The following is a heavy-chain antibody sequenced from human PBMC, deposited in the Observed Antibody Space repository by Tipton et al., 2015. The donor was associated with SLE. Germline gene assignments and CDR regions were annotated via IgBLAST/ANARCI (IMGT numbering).Heavy chain of an antibody. J-gene: IGHJ6*03. CDR2: IYTSGST. CDR3: ARAGAGARDYHYYMDV. Sequence: TLSLTCTVSGGSISSGSYYWSWIRQPAGKGLEWIGRIYTSGSTNYNPSLKSRVTISVDTSKNQFSLKLSSVTAADTAVYYCARAGAGARDYHYYMDVWGKGTTVTVSS. V-gene: IGHV4-61*02. D-gene: IGHD1-26*01. CDR1: GGSISSGSYY.